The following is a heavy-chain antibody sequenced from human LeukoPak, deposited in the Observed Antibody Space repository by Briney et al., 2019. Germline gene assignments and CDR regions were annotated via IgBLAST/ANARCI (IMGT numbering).Heavy chain of an antibody. J-gene: IGHJ4*02. V-gene: IGHV3-30*04. CDR2: ISYDGSNK. CDR3: ARPFSGGYCSGGSCSEIDY. Sequence: PGGSLRLSCAASGFTFSSYAMHWVRQAPGKGLEWVAVISYDGSNKYYADSVKGRFTISRDNSKNTLYLQMNSLRAEDTAVYYCARPFSGGYCSGGSCSEIDYWGQGTLVTVFS. CDR1: GFTFSSYA. D-gene: IGHD2-15*01.